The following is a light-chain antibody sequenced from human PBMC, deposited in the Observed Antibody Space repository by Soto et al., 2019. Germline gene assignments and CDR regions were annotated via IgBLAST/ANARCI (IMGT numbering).Light chain of an antibody. CDR3: QDSGIWPPGAT. CDR2: DAS. Sequence: EIVLTQSPVTLSLSPGERATLSCRASQSINNYLAWYQQKPGQPPRLLIYDASNRATAIPVRFSGSGSGTAFTLTISSLEPEDSAVYYCQDSGIWPPGATFGGGTKVEIK. V-gene: IGKV3-11*01. CDR1: QSINNY. J-gene: IGKJ4*01.